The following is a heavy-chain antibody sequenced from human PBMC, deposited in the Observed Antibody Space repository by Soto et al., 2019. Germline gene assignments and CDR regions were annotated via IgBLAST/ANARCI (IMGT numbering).Heavy chain of an antibody. CDR2: ISFDGSEK. CDR3: ARDLGGYVHLWDKSNY. CDR1: GFRFSGFA. V-gene: IGHV3-30*04. D-gene: IGHD5-12*01. Sequence: QVQLVESGGGVVQPGASLRLSCAASGFRFSGFAMHWVRQAPGMGLEWVAVISFDGSEKFYVDSVKGRFSISRDDFHSTVFLQMDSLRPEDTGVYYCARDLGGYVHLWDKSNYWGQGTLVNVSS. J-gene: IGHJ4*02.